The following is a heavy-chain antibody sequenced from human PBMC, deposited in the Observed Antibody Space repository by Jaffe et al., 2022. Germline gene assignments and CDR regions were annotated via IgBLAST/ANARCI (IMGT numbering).Heavy chain of an antibody. V-gene: IGHV4-61*02. CDR1: GGSISSGSYY. CDR3: AREGFGELLTSYYYYYYMDV. D-gene: IGHD3-10*01. Sequence: QVQLQESGPGLVKPSQTLSLTCTVSGGSISSGSYYWSWIRQPAGKGLEWIGRIYTSGSTNYNPSLKSRVTISVDTSKNQFSLKLSSVTAADTAVYYCAREGFGELLTSYYYYYYMDVWGKGTTVTVSS. CDR2: IYTSGST. J-gene: IGHJ6*03.